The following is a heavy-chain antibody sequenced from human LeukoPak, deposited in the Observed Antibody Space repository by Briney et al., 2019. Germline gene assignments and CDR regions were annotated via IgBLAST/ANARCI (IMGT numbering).Heavy chain of an antibody. Sequence: ASVKVSCKASGYTFTSYYMHWVRQAPGQGLEWMGIINPSGGSTSYAQKFQGRVTMTRDTSTSTVYMELSSLRSEDTAVYYCARGGYYDSSGYYKGYYYMDVWGKGTTVTVSS. CDR1: GYTFTSYY. CDR2: INPSGGST. CDR3: ARGGYYDSSGYYKGYYYMDV. V-gene: IGHV1-46*01. J-gene: IGHJ6*03. D-gene: IGHD3-22*01.